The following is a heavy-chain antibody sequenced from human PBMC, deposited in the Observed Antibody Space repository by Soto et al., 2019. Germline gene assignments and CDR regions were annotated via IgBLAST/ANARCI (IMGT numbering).Heavy chain of an antibody. CDR3: ASRARTDFYYMDV. J-gene: IGHJ6*03. D-gene: IGHD6-6*01. CDR2: ISWNSGSI. CDR1: GFTFDDYA. Sequence: GWSLRLSCAASGFTFDDYAMHWVRQAPGKGPEWVSFISWNSGSIGYANSVQGRFTISRDNSKNTVYLQMGSLRPEDMAVYYCASRARTDFYYMDVWGKGTTVTVSS. V-gene: IGHV3-9*03.